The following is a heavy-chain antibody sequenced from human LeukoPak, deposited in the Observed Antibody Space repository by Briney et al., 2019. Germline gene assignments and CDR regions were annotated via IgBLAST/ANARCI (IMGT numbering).Heavy chain of an antibody. D-gene: IGHD5-12*01. CDR1: GGSFSGYY. Sequence: SETLSLTCAVYGGSFSGYYWSWIRQPPGKGLEWIGEINHSGSTNYNPSLKSRVTISVDTSKNQFSLKLSSVTAADTAVYYCASSRKLGYRPSIRPYYMDVWGKGTTVTVSS. CDR2: INHSGST. V-gene: IGHV4-34*01. CDR3: ASSRKLGYRPSIRPYYMDV. J-gene: IGHJ6*03.